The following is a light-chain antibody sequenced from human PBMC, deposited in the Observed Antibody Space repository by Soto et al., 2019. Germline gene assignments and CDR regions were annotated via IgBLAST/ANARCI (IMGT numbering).Light chain of an antibody. J-gene: IGKJ1*01. CDR2: GAS. CDR1: QDVGRY. CDR3: QHYKYYPCT. Sequence: AIRMTQSPSSLSASAGDRVAIACRASQDVGRYLAWYQQKPGQAPKLLIYGASTLQSGVPSRFSGGGSGTDFTFSISCVQHADLSTYYCQHYKYYPCTFGQGTKVETK. V-gene: IGKV1-8*01.